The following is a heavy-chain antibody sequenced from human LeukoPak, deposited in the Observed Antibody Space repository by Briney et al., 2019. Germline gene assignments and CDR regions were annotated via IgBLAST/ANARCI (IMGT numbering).Heavy chain of an antibody. D-gene: IGHD1-26*01. J-gene: IGHJ4*02. V-gene: IGHV3-7*01. Sequence: GGSLRLSCAASGFTLSSYWMSWVRQAPGKGLEWVANIKYDGSGKYYADSVKGRFTISRDDAKNSLYLEMNRLRVEDTAVYYCARDLFSGSYQEDFWGQGTLVTVSS. CDR1: GFTLSSYW. CDR2: IKYDGSGK. CDR3: ARDLFSGSYQEDF.